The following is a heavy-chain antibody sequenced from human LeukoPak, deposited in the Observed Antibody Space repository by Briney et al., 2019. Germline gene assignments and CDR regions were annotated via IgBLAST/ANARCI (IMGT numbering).Heavy chain of an antibody. V-gene: IGHV3-49*03. J-gene: IGHJ4*02. D-gene: IGHD2-2*01. CDR3: TRDDRYCSRTSCSYFDY. CDR2: IRTKGYGGTT. CDR1: GFTFGDYA. Sequence: PGGSLRLSCTGSGFTFGDYAMSWFRQAPGKGLEWVGFIRTKGYGGTTEYAASVKGRFPISRDDSKSIAYLQMNSLKTEDTAVYYCTRDDRYCSRTSCSYFDYWSQGTLVTVSS.